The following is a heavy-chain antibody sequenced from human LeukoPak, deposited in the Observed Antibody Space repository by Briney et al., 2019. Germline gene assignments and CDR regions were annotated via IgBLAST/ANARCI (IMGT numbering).Heavy chain of an antibody. Sequence: GGSLRLSCAASGFTFSSYGMHWVRQAPGKGLEWVAVVSYDGSDKYYPDSVKGRFTISRDNSQDTLYMEMNNLRAEDTAVYYCAKDTGHCSGGSCSYLDYWGQGTLVTVSS. V-gene: IGHV3-30*18. CDR3: AKDTGHCSGGSCSYLDY. D-gene: IGHD2-15*01. J-gene: IGHJ4*02. CDR2: VSYDGSDK. CDR1: GFTFSSYG.